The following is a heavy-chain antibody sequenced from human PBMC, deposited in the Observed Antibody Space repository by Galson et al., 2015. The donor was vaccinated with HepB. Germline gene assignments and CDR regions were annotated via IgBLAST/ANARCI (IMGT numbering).Heavy chain of an antibody. CDR3: AKEERSGSYYIEYWYFDL. CDR2: ISYDGSNK. J-gene: IGHJ2*01. V-gene: IGHV3-30*18. Sequence: SLRLSCAASGFTFSSYGMHWVRQAPGKGLEWVAVISYDGSNKYYADSVKGRFTISRDNSKNTLYLQMNSLRAEDTAVYYCAKEERSGSYYIEYWYFDLWGRGTLVTVSS. D-gene: IGHD3-10*01. CDR1: GFTFSSYG.